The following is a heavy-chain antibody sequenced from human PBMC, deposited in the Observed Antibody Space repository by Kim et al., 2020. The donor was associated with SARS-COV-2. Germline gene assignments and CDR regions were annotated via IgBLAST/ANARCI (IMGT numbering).Heavy chain of an antibody. D-gene: IGHD4-17*01. Sequence: YYGDSVNGRFTISRDNAKNSLFLHMDSLRDEDTAVYYCARDLYGDYVADSWGQGTLVTVSS. J-gene: IGHJ1*01. V-gene: IGHV3-48*02. CDR3: ARDLYGDYVADS.